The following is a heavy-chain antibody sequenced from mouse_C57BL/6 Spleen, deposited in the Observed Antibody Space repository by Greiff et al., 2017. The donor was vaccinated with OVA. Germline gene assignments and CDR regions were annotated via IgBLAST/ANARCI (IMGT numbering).Heavy chain of an antibody. Sequence: LQESGAELVKPGASVKISCKASGYAFSSYWMNWVKQRPGKGLEWIGQIYPGDGDTNYNGKFKGKATLTADKSSSTAYMQLSSLTSEDSAVYFCARHGYYVDYYAMDYWGQGTSVTVSS. CDR2: IYPGDGDT. D-gene: IGHD2-3*01. CDR3: ARHGYYVDYYAMDY. CDR1: GYAFSSYW. J-gene: IGHJ4*01. V-gene: IGHV1-80*01.